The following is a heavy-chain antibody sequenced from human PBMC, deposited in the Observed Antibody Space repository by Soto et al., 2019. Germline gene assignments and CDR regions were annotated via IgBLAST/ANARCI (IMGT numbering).Heavy chain of an antibody. V-gene: IGHV4-59*01. CDR1: GGSISRNY. D-gene: IGHD6-13*01. Sequence: SETLSLTCTVSGGSISRNYWTWIRQPPGKGLEWLGYVYNSGSTNYNPSLKSRVTISEDTSKSQFSLKVNSMTAADTAVYYCARYRREAVAGYTLDNWGQGILVTVSS. CDR2: VYNSGST. J-gene: IGHJ4*02. CDR3: ARYRREAVAGYTLDN.